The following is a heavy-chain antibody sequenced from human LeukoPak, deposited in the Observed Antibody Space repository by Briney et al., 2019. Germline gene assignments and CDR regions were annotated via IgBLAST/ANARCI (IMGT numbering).Heavy chain of an antibody. CDR2: ICHNVST. CDR3: ARVDTAMALDAFDI. J-gene: IGHJ3*02. Sequence: PSETLSLTCAVSGYSINSGYCWGWIRQPPGKGLEWIGSICHNVSTYYNPSLKSRVTISVDTSKNQFSLRLSSVTAADTAVYYCARVDTAMALDAFDIWGQGTMVTVSS. V-gene: IGHV4-38-2*01. D-gene: IGHD5-18*01. CDR1: GYSINSGYC.